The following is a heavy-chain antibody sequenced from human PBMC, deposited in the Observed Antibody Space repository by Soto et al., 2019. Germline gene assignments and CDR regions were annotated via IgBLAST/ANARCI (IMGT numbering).Heavy chain of an antibody. Sequence: PGGSLRLSCAASGFTFSSYAMSWVRQAPGKGLEWVSAISGSGGSTYYADSVKGRFTISRDNSKNTLYPQMNSLRAEDTAVYYCANTPPRGYSYGRGYFDYWGQGTLVTVSS. CDR1: GFTFSSYA. V-gene: IGHV3-23*01. CDR3: ANTPPRGYSYGRGYFDY. J-gene: IGHJ4*02. CDR2: ISGSGGST. D-gene: IGHD5-18*01.